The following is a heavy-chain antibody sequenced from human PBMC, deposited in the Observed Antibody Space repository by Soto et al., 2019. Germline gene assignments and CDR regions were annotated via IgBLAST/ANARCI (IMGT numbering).Heavy chain of an antibody. V-gene: IGHV1-18*01. CDR2: IQTDTDHA. CDR3: AKDRGYGYRSDS. D-gene: IGHD5-18*01. Sequence: QVQLVQSGPEVKKPGASVKVACKASGYTFLNYGINWVRQAPGQGLEWMGGIQTDTDHATSAQRFEGRVTMTADTSTGTAYMELRDLRSDDTAVYYCAKDRGYGYRSDSWGQGTLVTVSA. CDR1: GYTFLNYG. J-gene: IGHJ4*02.